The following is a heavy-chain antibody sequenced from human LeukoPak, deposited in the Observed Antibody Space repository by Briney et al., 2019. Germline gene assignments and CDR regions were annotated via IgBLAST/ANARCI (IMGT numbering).Heavy chain of an antibody. V-gene: IGHV4-39*01. Sequence: PSETLSLTCTVSGGSISSSSYYWGWIRQPPGKGLEWIGSIYYSGSTYYNPSLKSRVTISVDTSQNQFSLKLSSVNAADTAVYYCARHFVPAATTDAFDIWGQGTMVTVSS. D-gene: IGHD2-2*01. CDR3: ARHFVPAATTDAFDI. J-gene: IGHJ3*02. CDR1: GGSISSSSYY. CDR2: IYYSGST.